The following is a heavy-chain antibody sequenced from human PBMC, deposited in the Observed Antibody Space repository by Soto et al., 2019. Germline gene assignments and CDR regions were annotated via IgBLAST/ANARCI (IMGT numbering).Heavy chain of an antibody. CDR3: AKDLGVTTNY. CDR1: GFTFSSYG. J-gene: IGHJ4*02. D-gene: IGHD4-4*01. CDR2: ISYDGSNK. V-gene: IGHV3-30*18. Sequence: QVQLVESGGGVVQPGRSLRLSCAASGFTFSSYGMHWVRQAPGKGLGWVAVISYDGSNKYYADSVKGRFTISRDNSKNTLYLQMNSLRAEDTAVYYCAKDLGVTTNYWGQGTLVTVSS.